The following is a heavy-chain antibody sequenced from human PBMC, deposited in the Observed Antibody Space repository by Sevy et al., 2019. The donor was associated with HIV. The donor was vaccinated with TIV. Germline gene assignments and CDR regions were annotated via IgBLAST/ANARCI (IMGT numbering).Heavy chain of an antibody. D-gene: IGHD3-3*01. V-gene: IGHV4-4*07. Sequence: SETLSLTCTVSGASFSGYYWSWIRQTAGKELEWVGRVYPTGGTTYNPSLRSRVTMSLDMSTNQFSLKLGSVTAADTAVYYCARVVVGDIVFDMWGQGTLVTVSS. J-gene: IGHJ3*02. CDR3: ARVVVGDIVFDM. CDR1: GASFSGYY. CDR2: VYPTGGT.